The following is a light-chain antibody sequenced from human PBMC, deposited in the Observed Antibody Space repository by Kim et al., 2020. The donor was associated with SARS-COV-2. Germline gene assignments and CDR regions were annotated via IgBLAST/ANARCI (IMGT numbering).Light chain of an antibody. CDR1: QGISHS. V-gene: IGKV1-27*01. CDR3: QKYDSAPWT. J-gene: IGKJ1*01. Sequence: DIQMAQSPSSLSASVGDRVTITCWASQGISHSLAWYRQKPGKVPMLLIYGASTLQSGVPSRFSGSGSGTDFTLTISSLQPEDAATYYCQKYDSAPWTFGQGTKVDIK. CDR2: GAS.